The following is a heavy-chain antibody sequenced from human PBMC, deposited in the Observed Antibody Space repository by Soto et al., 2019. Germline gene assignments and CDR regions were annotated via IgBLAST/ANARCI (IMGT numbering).Heavy chain of an antibody. J-gene: IGHJ4*02. V-gene: IGHV3-74*01. CDR3: ATVFEH. CDR2: VDSDGSGT. Sequence: EVQLLESGGGSVQPGGSLRLSCVASGITFSGYWMHWVRQVPGKGLVWVARVDSDGSGTSYADSVKGRFTISRDNAKNTLYLQMNSLLVEDTAVYYCATVFEHWGQGIPVTVSS. CDR1: GITFSGYW.